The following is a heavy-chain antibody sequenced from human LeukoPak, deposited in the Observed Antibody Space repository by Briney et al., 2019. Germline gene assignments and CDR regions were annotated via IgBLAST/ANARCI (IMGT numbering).Heavy chain of an antibody. V-gene: IGHV4-59*01. CDR1: GGSINSYY. J-gene: IGHJ4*02. CDR2: IYYSGST. CDR3: ARRSRFLYYFDY. D-gene: IGHD3-3*01. Sequence: SETLSLTCTVSGGSINSYYWSWIRQPPGKGLEWIGYIYYSGSTNYNPSLKSRVTISVDTSKNQFSLKLTSVAAADTAVYYCARRSRFLYYFDYWGQGTLVTVSS.